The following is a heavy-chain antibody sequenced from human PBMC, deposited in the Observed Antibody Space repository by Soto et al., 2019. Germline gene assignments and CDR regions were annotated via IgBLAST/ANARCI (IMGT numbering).Heavy chain of an antibody. Sequence: PSETLSLTCDVSGGSISIGTDYWGWIRQPPGKELQWIGFIHYNGRTDSSPSLRSRVTISLDMSKNHVSLILKSVNIADSAIYYCARGHFDSRGYSNALDYWGQGIQVTVSS. CDR2: IHYNGRT. J-gene: IGHJ4*02. V-gene: IGHV4-61*03. D-gene: IGHD3-22*01. CDR3: ARGHFDSRGYSNALDY. CDR1: GGSISIGTDY.